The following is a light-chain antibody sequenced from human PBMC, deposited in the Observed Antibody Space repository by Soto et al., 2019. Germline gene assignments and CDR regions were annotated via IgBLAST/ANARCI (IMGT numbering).Light chain of an antibody. V-gene: IGKV4-1*01. CDR3: QHWYLPPFP. Sequence: DIVMTQSPDSLAVSLGERATINCKSSQRVLYSANGKNYIAWYQQKPGQPPKLLIYWESNRESGAPDRFSGSGSWTDYYLTIRSLQAVDGAVYVCQHWYLPPFPFGGGTKVEIK. CDR1: QRVLYSANGKNY. J-gene: IGKJ4*01. CDR2: WES.